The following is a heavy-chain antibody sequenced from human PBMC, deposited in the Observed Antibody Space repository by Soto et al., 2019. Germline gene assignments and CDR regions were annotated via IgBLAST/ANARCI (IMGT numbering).Heavy chain of an antibody. D-gene: IGHD3-22*01. CDR1: GGTFSSYA. Sequence: QVQLVQSGAEVKKPGSSVKVSCKASGGTFSSYALSWVRQAPGQGLEWLGGIIPIFGTANYAEKFQGRVTIAADTVTSTAYIEVRSLSSDDTAVYYCGSPRRSGYYYYFYYWGQGTLVTVSS. CDR3: GSPRRSGYYYYFYY. CDR2: IIPIFGTA. V-gene: IGHV1-69*06. J-gene: IGHJ4*02.